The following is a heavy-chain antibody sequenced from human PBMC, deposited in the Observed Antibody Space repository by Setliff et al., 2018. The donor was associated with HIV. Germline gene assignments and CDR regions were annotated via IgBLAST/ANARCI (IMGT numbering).Heavy chain of an antibody. J-gene: IGHJ3*02. CDR2: INHIGST. CDR3: AREDYYDQKGAFDI. CDR1: GGSFRGYY. V-gene: IGHV4-34*01. Sequence: SETLSLTCAVYGGSFRGYYWTWIRQPPGKGLEWIEEINHIGSTNYNPSLKSRVTISVDTSKNQFSLKLSAVTAADTAVYYCAREDYYDQKGAFDIWGQGTMVTVSS. D-gene: IGHD3-22*01.